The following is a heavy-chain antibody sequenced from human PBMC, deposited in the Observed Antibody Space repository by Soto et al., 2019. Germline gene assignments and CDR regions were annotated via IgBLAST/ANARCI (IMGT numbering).Heavy chain of an antibody. CDR3: AGIWVALYYGLEG. D-gene: IGHD2-15*01. CDR1: GFTVSSNY. V-gene: IGHV3-53*01. J-gene: IGHJ6*02. CDR2: IYSGGST. Sequence: GGTLRLSCAASGFTVSSNYMSWVRLAPGQGLEWVSVIYSGGSTYYADSVKGRFTISRDNSKNTLYLQMNSLRAEDTAVYYCAGIWVALYYGLEGWGQGTTVTGAS.